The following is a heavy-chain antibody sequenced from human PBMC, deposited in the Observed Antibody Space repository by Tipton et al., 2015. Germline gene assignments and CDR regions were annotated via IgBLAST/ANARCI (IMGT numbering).Heavy chain of an antibody. J-gene: IGHJ4*02. V-gene: IGHV4-59*01. CDR1: GGSISSYY. Sequence: TPSLTCTVSGGSISSYYWSWIRQSPGKGLEWIGYIDYSGSTRYNPSLKSRLTMSVDTSKKQFSLMLSSVTAADTAVYYCARAGMAHFDYWGQGTLVTVSS. D-gene: IGHD5-24*01. CDR2: IDYSGST. CDR3: ARAGMAHFDY.